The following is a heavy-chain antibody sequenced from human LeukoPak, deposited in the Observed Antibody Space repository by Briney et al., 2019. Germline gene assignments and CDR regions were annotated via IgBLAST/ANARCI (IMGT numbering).Heavy chain of an antibody. Sequence: GASVKVSCKASGYTFTSYYMHWVRQAPGQGLEWMGIINPSGGSTSYAQKFQGRVTMTRDTSTSTVYMELSSLRSEDTAVYYCARGPAMVAAPPPVPLVYWGQGTLVTVSS. CDR3: ARGPAMVAAPPPVPLVY. CDR2: INPSGGST. V-gene: IGHV1-46*01. J-gene: IGHJ4*02. CDR1: GYTFTSYY. D-gene: IGHD2-15*01.